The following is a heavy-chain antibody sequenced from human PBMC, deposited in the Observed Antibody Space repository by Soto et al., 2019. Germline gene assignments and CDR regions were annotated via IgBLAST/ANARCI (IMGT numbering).Heavy chain of an antibody. CDR3: AKDRVESGLGEVDY. Sequence: QVQLVESGGGVVQPGRSLRLSCAASGFTFSTNGMHWVRQAPGKGLEWVAVISYDGSKKYYGDSVKGRLTISRDNSKNTLYLQMNSLRAEDKAVYYCAKDRVESGLGEVDYWGQGTLVTVSS. J-gene: IGHJ4*02. V-gene: IGHV3-30*18. D-gene: IGHD3-16*01. CDR1: GFTFSTNG. CDR2: ISYDGSKK.